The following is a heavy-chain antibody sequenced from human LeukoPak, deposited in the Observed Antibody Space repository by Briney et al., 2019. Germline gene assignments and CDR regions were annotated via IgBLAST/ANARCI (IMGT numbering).Heavy chain of an antibody. CDR3: AKRIAAVGPYFDY. Sequence: PGGSLRLSCAASGFTFSNYAMSWVRQAPGVGLEWVSGISASGGSTYYADSVKGRFTISRDNSKSTLYLQMNTLRAEDTAVYYCAKRIAAVGPYFDYWGQGTLATVSS. CDR2: ISASGGST. D-gene: IGHD6-13*01. CDR1: GFTFSNYA. J-gene: IGHJ4*02. V-gene: IGHV3-23*01.